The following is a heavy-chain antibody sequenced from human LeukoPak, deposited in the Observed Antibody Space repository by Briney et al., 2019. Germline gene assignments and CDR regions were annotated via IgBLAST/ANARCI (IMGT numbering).Heavy chain of an antibody. D-gene: IGHD3-9*01. Sequence: GGSLRLSCAASGFTFSSYGMHWVRQAPGKGLEWVAFIRHNGIDKYLADSVKGRFTISRDNSKNTLYLQMNSLRAEDTAVYYCAKTLYDILTGDRLGVDYWGQGTLVTVSS. V-gene: IGHV3-30*02. CDR3: AKTLYDILTGDRLGVDY. J-gene: IGHJ4*02. CDR2: IRHNGIDK. CDR1: GFTFSSYG.